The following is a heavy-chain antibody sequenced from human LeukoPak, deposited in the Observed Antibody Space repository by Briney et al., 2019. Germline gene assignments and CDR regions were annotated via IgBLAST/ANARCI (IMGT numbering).Heavy chain of an antibody. CDR3: ARSPWYRTDAFDI. J-gene: IGHJ3*02. V-gene: IGHV3-53*01. CDR2: IYSGGST. CDR1: GFTVSSNY. D-gene: IGHD6-13*01. Sequence: GGSLRLSCAASGFTVSSNYMSWVRQAPGKGLEWVSVIYSGGSTYYADSVKGRFTISRDNSKNTLYLQMNSLRAEDTAVYYCARSPWYRTDAFDIWGQGTMATVSS.